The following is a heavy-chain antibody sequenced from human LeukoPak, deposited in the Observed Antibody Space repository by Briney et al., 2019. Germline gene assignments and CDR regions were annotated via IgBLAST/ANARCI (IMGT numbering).Heavy chain of an antibody. CDR1: VGSISSGTYY. J-gene: IGHJ4*02. D-gene: IGHD5-12*01. CDR3: ARAEDPRRYSGYDSHYYFDS. V-gene: IGHV4-61*02. CDR2: IHSSGTA. Sequence: SETLSLTCTVSVGSISSGTYYWTWIRQPAGKGLEWIGRIHSSGTANYNPSLNSRVNLLLDTSKNQFSLSLNSVTAADTAVYYCARAEDPRRYSGYDSHYYFDSWGQGTLVTVSS.